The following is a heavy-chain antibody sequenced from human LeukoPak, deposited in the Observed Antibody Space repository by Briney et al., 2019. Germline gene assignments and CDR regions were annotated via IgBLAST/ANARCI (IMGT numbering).Heavy chain of an antibody. Sequence: GRSLRLSCAASGFTLDDYAMHWVRQVPGKGLEWVSGICWNRGNIDYADSVKGRFTISRDNAKNSLHLQKDSLRTEDTAFYYCEKGSCSSTSCHFVYWGQGTLVTVSS. CDR1: GFTLDDYA. J-gene: IGHJ4*02. CDR3: EKGSCSSTSCHFVY. V-gene: IGHV3-9*01. CDR2: ICWNRGNI. D-gene: IGHD2-2*01.